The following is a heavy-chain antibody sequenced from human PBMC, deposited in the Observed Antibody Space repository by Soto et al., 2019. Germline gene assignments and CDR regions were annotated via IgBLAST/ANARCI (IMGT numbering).Heavy chain of an antibody. V-gene: IGHV1-69*08. CDR2: IIPILGIA. CDR1: GGTFSSYT. J-gene: IGHJ4*02. CDR3: ARDLGEARPASTHY. Sequence: QVQLVQSGAEVKKPGSSVKVSCKASGGTFSSYTISWVRQAPGQGLEWMGRIIPILGIANYAQKFQGRVTITADKSTSTAYMELSSLRSEDTAVYYCARDLGEARPASTHYWGQGTLVTVSS. D-gene: IGHD2-2*01.